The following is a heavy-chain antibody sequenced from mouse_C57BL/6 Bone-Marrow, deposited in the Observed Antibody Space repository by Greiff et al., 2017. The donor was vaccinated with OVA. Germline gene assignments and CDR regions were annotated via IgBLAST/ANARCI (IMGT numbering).Heavy chain of an antibody. D-gene: IGHD1-1*01. Sequence: EVKVEESGGGLVKPGGSLKLSCAASGFTFSSYAMSWVRQTPEKRLEWVATISDGGSYTYYPDNVKGRFTISRDNAKNNLYRQMSHLKSEDTAMYYCAREGVITTVVAGDWYFDVWGTGTTVTVSS. CDR1: GFTFSSYA. J-gene: IGHJ1*03. CDR2: ISDGGSYT. CDR3: AREGVITTVVAGDWYFDV. V-gene: IGHV5-4*03.